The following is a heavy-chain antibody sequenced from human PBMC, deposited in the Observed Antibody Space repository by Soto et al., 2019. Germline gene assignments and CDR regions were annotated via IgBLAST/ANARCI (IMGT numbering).Heavy chain of an antibody. CDR1: GYTFTRCT. Sequence: ASVKVSCKASGYTFTRCTMNWVRQAPGQRLEWMGWINPDNGNTKSSQKFQDRVIITRDTSASTAYMDLSSLRSEDTAVYYCARGIATGQLDPWGQGTLVTVSS. J-gene: IGHJ5*02. CDR2: INPDNGNT. CDR3: ARGIATGQLDP. D-gene: IGHD2-15*01. V-gene: IGHV1-3*01.